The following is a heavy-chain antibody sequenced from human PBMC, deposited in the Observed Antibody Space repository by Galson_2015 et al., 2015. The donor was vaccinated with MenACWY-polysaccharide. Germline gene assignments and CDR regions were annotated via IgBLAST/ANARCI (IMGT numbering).Heavy chain of an antibody. J-gene: IGHJ4*02. CDR1: GFTFNNAW. CDR3: TTDLSN. V-gene: IGHV3-15*01. Sequence: LRLSCAASGFTFNNAWMAWVRQAPEKGLEWVGRIKSNADGGTIYYAAPVKGRFTISRDDSENMLYLRMNSLNTEDTAVYYCTTDLSNWGQGTLVTVSS. CDR2: IKSNADGGTI.